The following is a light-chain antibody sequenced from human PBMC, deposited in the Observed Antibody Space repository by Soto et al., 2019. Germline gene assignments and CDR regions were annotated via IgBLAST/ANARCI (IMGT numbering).Light chain of an antibody. CDR3: QQYYSSPWT. CDR2: AAS. Sequence: GSTVTLTSRSSQIISRWLAWYQQKPGKPPKLLIDAASSVESGVPSRFSGSGSGTDFTLTISCLQSEDFATYYCQQYYSSPWTFGQGTKVDI. CDR1: QIISRW. V-gene: IGKV1-5*01. J-gene: IGKJ1*01.